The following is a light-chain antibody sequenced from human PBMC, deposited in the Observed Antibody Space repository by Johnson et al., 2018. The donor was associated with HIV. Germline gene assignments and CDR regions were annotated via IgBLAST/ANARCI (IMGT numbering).Light chain of an antibody. CDR3: GTWDSSLSAWV. CDR1: SSNIGNNY. V-gene: IGLV1-51*01. Sequence: QSVLTQPPSVSAAPGHKVTISCSGSSSNIGNNYVSWYQQLPGTAPKLLIYDNNKRPSGIPDRFSGSKSGTSATLGITGLQTGDEADYYCGTWDSSLSAWVFGTGTKVTVL. CDR2: DNN. J-gene: IGLJ1*01.